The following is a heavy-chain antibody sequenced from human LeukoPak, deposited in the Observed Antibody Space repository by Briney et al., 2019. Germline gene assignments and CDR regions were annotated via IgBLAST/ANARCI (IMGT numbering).Heavy chain of an antibody. Sequence: SETLSLTCAVYGGSFSGYYWSWIRQPPGKGLEWIGYIYYSGSTNYNPSLKSRVTISVDTSKNQFSLKLSSVTAADTAVYYCARDRLAATHFDLWGRGTLVTVSS. CDR1: GGSFSGYY. CDR3: ARDRLAATHFDL. CDR2: IYYSGST. D-gene: IGHD2-15*01. V-gene: IGHV4-59*01. J-gene: IGHJ2*01.